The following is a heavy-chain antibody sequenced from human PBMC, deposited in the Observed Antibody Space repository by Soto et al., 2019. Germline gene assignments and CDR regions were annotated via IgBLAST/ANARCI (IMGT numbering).Heavy chain of an antibody. Sequence: SETLSLTCTVSGGSITRGGYYWSWIRQHPVKGLEWIGYIYEGGSTYYNPSLKSRVTISVDMSKNQFSLSLSSVAAADTAVYYCARGHRIRGIVRWFDPWGQGTLVTVSS. J-gene: IGHJ5*02. D-gene: IGHD3-10*01. CDR1: GGSITRGGYY. CDR3: ARGHRIRGIVRWFDP. CDR2: IYEGGST. V-gene: IGHV4-31*03.